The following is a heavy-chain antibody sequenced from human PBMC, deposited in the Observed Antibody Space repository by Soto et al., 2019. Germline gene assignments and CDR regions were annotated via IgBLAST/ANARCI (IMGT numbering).Heavy chain of an antibody. Sequence: SETLSLTCTVSVVSITTGGYYWSWIRQLPGKGLEWIGHRYYSESTYYNPSLKSRVSISLDTPKNQFSLKLSFVTAADTAMYYCARTKCSGGSCYSWSLEYWGQGTPVTVSS. CDR2: RYYSEST. CDR1: VVSITTGGYY. CDR3: ARTKCSGGSCYSWSLEY. D-gene: IGHD2-15*01. V-gene: IGHV4-31*03. J-gene: IGHJ4*02.